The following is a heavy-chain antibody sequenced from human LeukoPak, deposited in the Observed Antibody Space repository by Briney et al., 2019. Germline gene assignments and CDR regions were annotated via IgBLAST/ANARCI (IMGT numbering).Heavy chain of an antibody. J-gene: IGHJ4*02. CDR1: GGSFSGYY. CDR3: ARVRTYYYDSSGHYCFDY. V-gene: IGHV4-34*01. D-gene: IGHD3-22*01. CDR2: INHSEST. Sequence: SETLSLTCAVYGGSFSGYYWSWIRQPPGKGLEWIGEINHSESTNYNPSLKSRVTISVDTSKNQFSLKLSSVTAADTAVYYCARVRTYYYDSSGHYCFDYWGQGTLVTVSS.